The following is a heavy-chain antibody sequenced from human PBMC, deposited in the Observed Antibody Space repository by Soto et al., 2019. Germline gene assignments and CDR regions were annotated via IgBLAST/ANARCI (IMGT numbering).Heavy chain of an antibody. Sequence: XGSLRLACAVSGFTFSNYAMAGARQAPGKGLEYVSIITGNGGYTYYALSVKGRFTISRDNSKNTLYLQMNSLRAEDTAVYYCARDNGSSFAGYYFDYWGQGTLVTVSS. V-gene: IGHV3-23*01. D-gene: IGHD6-6*01. CDR1: GFTFSNYA. CDR3: ARDNGSSFAGYYFDY. CDR2: ITGNGGYT. J-gene: IGHJ4*02.